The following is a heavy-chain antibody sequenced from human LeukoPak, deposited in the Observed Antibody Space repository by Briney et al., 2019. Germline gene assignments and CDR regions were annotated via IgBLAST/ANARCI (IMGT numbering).Heavy chain of an antibody. V-gene: IGHV3-33*01. J-gene: IGHJ4*02. CDR3: AREATYYYRDF. CDR1: GFTFSSHG. Sequence: GGSLRLSCVASGFTFSSHGMHWVRQASGKGLEWVGVIWFDGSQTYYADSVKGRFTISRDDSKNTLFLQMNSLRGDDTAVYFCAREATYYYRDFWGQGTLVTVSS. D-gene: IGHD3-10*01. CDR2: IWFDGSQT.